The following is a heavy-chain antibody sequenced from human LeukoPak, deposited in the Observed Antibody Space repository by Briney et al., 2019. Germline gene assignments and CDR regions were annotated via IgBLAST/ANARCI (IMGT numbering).Heavy chain of an antibody. CDR3: ASQANHDFWSAIDY. D-gene: IGHD3-3*01. CDR1: GVTFSSDS. J-gene: IGHJ4*02. V-gene: IGHV3-21*04. Sequence: GGTLRLSCAASGVTFSSDSTSGGRQAPGGGLEWGSAISSSISYIYYADSVKGRFTISRDNATTSLYLQMHSLRAEDTAVYYCASQANHDFWSAIDYWGQGTLVTVSS. CDR2: ISSSISYI.